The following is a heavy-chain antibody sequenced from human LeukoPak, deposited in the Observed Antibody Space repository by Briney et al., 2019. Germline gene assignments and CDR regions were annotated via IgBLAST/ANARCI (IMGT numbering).Heavy chain of an antibody. CDR3: ARLMYDILTGYPSFDY. CDR2: IKQDGSEQ. V-gene: IGHV3-7*04. CDR1: GFTFSSYW. J-gene: IGHJ4*02. Sequence: PGGSLRLSCAASGFTFSSYWMSWVRQAPGKGLEWVANIKQDGSEQYYVDSVKGRFTISRDNAKNSLYLQMNSLRAEDTAVYYCARLMYDILTGYPSFDYWGRGTLVTVPS. D-gene: IGHD3-9*01.